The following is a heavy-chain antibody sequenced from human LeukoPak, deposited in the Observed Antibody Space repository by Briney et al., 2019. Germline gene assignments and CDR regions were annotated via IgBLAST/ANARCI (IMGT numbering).Heavy chain of an antibody. D-gene: IGHD1-1*01. Sequence: GGSLRLSCAPSGFTFNNYVIHWFRQAPDKGLEWVATVSLDGNSKFYAPSVKGRFTISRDNSLNTLFLQMSGLRPEDTALYSCARERTTTSWGSFDVWGQGTKVTVSS. CDR3: ARERTTTSWGSFDV. V-gene: IGHV3-30*03. CDR2: VSLDGNSK. CDR1: GFTFNNYV. J-gene: IGHJ3*01.